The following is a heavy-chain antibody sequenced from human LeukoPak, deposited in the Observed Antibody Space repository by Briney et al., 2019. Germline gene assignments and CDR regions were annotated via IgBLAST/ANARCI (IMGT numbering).Heavy chain of an antibody. D-gene: IGHD3-10*01. V-gene: IGHV4-39*07. CDR2: IYYSGST. CDR1: GGSISSNSYY. Sequence: SETLSLTCAVSGGSISSNSYYWGWIRQPPGKGLEWIGSIYYSGSTYYNPSLKSRVSISIDTSKNQFSLKLSSVTAADTAVYYCARDGSGSYLPFDIWGQGTMVTVSS. J-gene: IGHJ3*02. CDR3: ARDGSGSYLPFDI.